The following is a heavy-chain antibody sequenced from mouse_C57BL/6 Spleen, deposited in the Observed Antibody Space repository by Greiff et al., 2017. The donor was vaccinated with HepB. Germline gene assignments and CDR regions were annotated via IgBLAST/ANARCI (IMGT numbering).Heavy chain of an antibody. Sequence: VQLQQSGPELVKPGASVKISCKASGYAFSSSWMNWVKQRPGKGLEWIGRIYPGDGDTNYNGKFKGKATLTADKSSSPAYMQLSSLTSEDSAVYFCAREVVSTGTGYFDYWGQGTTVTVSS. D-gene: IGHD4-1*02. CDR1: GYAFSSSW. CDR3: AREVVSTGTGYFDY. V-gene: IGHV1-82*01. J-gene: IGHJ2*01. CDR2: IYPGDGDT.